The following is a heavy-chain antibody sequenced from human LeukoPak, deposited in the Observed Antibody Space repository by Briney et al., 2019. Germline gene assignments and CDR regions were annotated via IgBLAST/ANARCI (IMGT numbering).Heavy chain of an antibody. Sequence: GESLQISCKGSGSTFTSYWIAWVRQPPGKGLEWMGIVYPADSDTTYSPSFQGQVTISADKSISTAYLQWSSLEASDTAMYYCARHTGSWFDPWGQGTLVTVSS. V-gene: IGHV5-51*01. CDR2: VYPADSDT. CDR3: ARHTGSWFDP. D-gene: IGHD4-17*01. J-gene: IGHJ5*02. CDR1: GSTFTSYW.